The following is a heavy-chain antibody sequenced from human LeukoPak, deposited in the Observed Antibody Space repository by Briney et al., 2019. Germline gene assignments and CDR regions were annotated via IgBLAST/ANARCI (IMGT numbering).Heavy chain of an antibody. D-gene: IGHD4/OR15-4a*01. CDR2: LYHGGST. CDR3: ARRAGAYSHPYDY. J-gene: IGHJ4*02. V-gene: IGHV3-66*04. CDR1: GVIVRSNY. Sequence: GGSLRLSCVGSGVIVRSNYMTWVRQAPGKGLEWVSILYHGGSTYYADSVKGRFSISGDTSKNTLYLQMNSLRVEDTAVYYCARRAGAYSHPYDYWGQGTLVTVSS.